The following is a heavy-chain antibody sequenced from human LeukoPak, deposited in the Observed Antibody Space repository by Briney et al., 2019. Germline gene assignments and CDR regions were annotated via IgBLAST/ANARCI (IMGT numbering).Heavy chain of an antibody. CDR2: ISSSGSTI. CDR1: GFTFSSYE. Sequence: GGSLRLSCAASGFTFSSYEMNWVRQAPGKGLEWVSYISSSGSTIYYADSVKGRFTISRDNAKNSLYLQMNSLRAEDTAVYYCARDQRSNTSPPRGYYYYYMDVWGKGTTVTISS. J-gene: IGHJ6*03. D-gene: IGHD2-2*01. V-gene: IGHV3-48*03. CDR3: ARDQRSNTSPPRGYYYYYMDV.